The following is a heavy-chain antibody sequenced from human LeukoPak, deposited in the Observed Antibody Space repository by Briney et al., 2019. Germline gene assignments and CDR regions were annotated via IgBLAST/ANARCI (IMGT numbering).Heavy chain of an antibody. CDR1: GFTFSSCA. D-gene: IGHD3-16*01. Sequence: GGSLRLSCAASGFTFSSCAMSWVRQAPGKGLEWVSAISGSGGTAYYADSVRGRFTISRDNSKNTLYPQVNSLRAEDTAVYYCAKDRLPTYHYYYGMDVCGQGTTVTVSS. CDR3: AKDRLPTYHYYYGMDV. J-gene: IGHJ6*02. CDR2: ISGSGGTA. V-gene: IGHV3-23*01.